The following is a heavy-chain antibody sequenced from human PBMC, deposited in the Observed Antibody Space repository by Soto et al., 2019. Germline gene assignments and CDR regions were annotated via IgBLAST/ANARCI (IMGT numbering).Heavy chain of an antibody. D-gene: IGHD2-15*01. V-gene: IGHV3-30*18. Sequence: QVQLVESGGGVVQPGRSLRLSCAASGFTFSSYGMHWVRQAPGKGLEWVAVISYDGSNKYYADSVKGRFTISRDNSKNXLYLQMNSLRAEDTAVYYCAKSVVTSPTYYYGMDVWGQGTTVTVSS. CDR3: AKSVVTSPTYYYGMDV. J-gene: IGHJ6*02. CDR2: ISYDGSNK. CDR1: GFTFSSYG.